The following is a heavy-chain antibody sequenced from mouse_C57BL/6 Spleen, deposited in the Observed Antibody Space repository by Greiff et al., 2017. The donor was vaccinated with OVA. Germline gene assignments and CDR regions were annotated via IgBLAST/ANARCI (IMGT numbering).Heavy chain of an antibody. D-gene: IGHD1-1*01. J-gene: IGHJ4*01. CDR1: GYTFTSYW. V-gene: IGHV1-52*01. Sequence: QVQLQQPGAELVRPGSSVKLSCKASGYTFTSYWMHWVKQRPIQGLEWIGNIDPSDSETHYNQKFKDKATLTVDKSSSTAYMQLSSLTSEDSAVYYCARFGSSWDYAMDYWGQGTSVTVSS. CDR3: ARFGSSWDYAMDY. CDR2: IDPSDSET.